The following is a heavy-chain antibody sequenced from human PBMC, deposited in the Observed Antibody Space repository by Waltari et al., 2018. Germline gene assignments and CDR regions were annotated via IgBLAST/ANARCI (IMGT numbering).Heavy chain of an antibody. J-gene: IGHJ3*02. Sequence: QVHLQESGPGLVKPSETLSLICTVSGGSISNYYWSWVRQPPGEGLEWLAYMHGSGSPNSHPPLKSRGTTSADTSKMQLSLRLSSVTAADTAVYFCTRGGGVTRSCPNAFDIWGQGTMVTVSS. CDR2: MHGSGSP. D-gene: IGHD2-21*02. V-gene: IGHV4-59*01. CDR1: GGSISNYY. CDR3: TRGGGVTRSCPNAFDI.